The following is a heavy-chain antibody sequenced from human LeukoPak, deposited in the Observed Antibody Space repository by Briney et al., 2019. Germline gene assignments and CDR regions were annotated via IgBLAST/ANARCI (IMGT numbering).Heavy chain of an antibody. CDR2: ISGSNGNT. V-gene: IGHV1-18*01. D-gene: IGHD3-9*01. J-gene: IGHJ6*03. CDR3: ARRGEEYYDILTGYRVSNYYYMDV. CDR1: SYTFTRYG. Sequence: ASVKVSCKASSYTFTRYGISWVRQAPGQRLEWMGWISGSNGNTNYAQKLQGRVTMTTDTSTSTAYMELRSLRSDDTAVYYCARRGEEYYDILTGYRVSNYYYMDVWGKGTTVTISS.